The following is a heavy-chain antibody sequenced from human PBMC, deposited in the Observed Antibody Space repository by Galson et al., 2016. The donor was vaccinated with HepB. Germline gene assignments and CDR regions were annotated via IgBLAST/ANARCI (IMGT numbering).Heavy chain of an antibody. V-gene: IGHV3-7*03. D-gene: IGHD5-18*01. CDR1: GFTLSASW. CDR2: IKQDGSEK. J-gene: IGHJ4*02. CDR3: VGGYGWLPDY. Sequence: SLRLSCAASGFTLSASWMNWVRQAPGKGLEWVANIKQDGSEKYYVESLKGRFTISRDNAKNSMYLEMNSLRAEDTAVYFCVGGYGWLPDYWGQGTLVSVSS.